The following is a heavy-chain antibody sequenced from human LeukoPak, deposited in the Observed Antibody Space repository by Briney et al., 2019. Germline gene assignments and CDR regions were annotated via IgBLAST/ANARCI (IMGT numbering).Heavy chain of an antibody. CDR1: GGTFSSYA. J-gene: IGHJ6*03. CDR3: ARVSPRLPKYYYYYMDV. CDR2: IIPIFGTA. Sequence: SSVKVSCKASGGTFSSYAISWVRQAPGQGLEWMGGIIPIFGTANYAQKFQGRVTITADESTSTAYMELSSLRSEDTAVYYRARVSPRLPKYYYYYMDVWGKGTTVTVSS. D-gene: IGHD4-11*01. V-gene: IGHV1-69*13.